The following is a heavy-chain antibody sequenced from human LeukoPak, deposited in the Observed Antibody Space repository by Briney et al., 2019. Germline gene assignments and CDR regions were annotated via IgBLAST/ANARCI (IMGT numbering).Heavy chain of an antibody. J-gene: IGHJ4*02. Sequence: GGSLRLSCAASGFTVSSNYMSWVRQAPGKGLEWVSVIYSGGSTYYADSVKGRFTISRGNSKNTLYLQMNSLRAEDTAVYYCARDLDYDSSGYFYWGQGTLVTVSS. D-gene: IGHD3-22*01. V-gene: IGHV3-66*01. CDR2: IYSGGST. CDR1: GFTVSSNY. CDR3: ARDLDYDSSGYFY.